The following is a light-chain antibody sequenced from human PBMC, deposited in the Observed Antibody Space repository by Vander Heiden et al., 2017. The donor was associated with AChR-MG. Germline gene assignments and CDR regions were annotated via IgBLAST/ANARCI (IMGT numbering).Light chain of an antibody. CDR1: GLPKQY. CDR3: QSVDYSGYRV. V-gene: IGLV3-25*03. Sequence: SYQLTQPPSVSVSPGQTARITCSGDGLPKQYSYWYQQKSGQAPILLIYKDSERPSGIPERFFGSSSGTSVTLTIRGVQAEDEADYHCQSVDYSGYRVFGGGTKLTVL. CDR2: KDS. J-gene: IGLJ3*02.